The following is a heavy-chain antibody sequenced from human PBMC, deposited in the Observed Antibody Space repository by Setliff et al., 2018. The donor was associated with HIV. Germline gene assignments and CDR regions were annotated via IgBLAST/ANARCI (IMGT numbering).Heavy chain of an antibody. CDR1: GGSISSHY. V-gene: IGHV4-59*11. D-gene: IGHD3-9*01. CDR2: IYSSGSI. CDR3: VGHYYDPLTGYYVWFFDV. Sequence: PSETLSLTCTVSGGSISSHYWSWIRQPPGKGLEWIGYIYSSGSIIYNPSLKSRVTMSVDTSQNQVSLDLDSVTAADTATYYCVGHYYDPLTGYYVWFFDVWGRGTLVTVSS. J-gene: IGHJ2*01.